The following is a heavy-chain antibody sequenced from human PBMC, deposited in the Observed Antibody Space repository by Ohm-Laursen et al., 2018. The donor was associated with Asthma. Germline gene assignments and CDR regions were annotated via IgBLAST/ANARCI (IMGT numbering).Heavy chain of an antibody. Sequence: SETLSLTCTVSGDSISNGGYYWSWIRQHPGKGLEWIGYMYYSGTTYYNPSLNSRVAILVGTSKNQFSLKVNSVTAADTAVYYCARGTFYYESTGYYFFDHWGQGALVTVSS. CDR3: ARGTFYYESTGYYFFDH. V-gene: IGHV4-31*03. CDR2: MYYSGTT. D-gene: IGHD3-22*01. CDR1: GDSISNGGYY. J-gene: IGHJ4*02.